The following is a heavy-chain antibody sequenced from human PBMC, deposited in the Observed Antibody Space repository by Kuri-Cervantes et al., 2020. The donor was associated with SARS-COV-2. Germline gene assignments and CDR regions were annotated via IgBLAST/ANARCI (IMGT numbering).Heavy chain of an antibody. J-gene: IGHJ3*02. CDR3: ARRAYCGGDCYLSDAFDI. V-gene: IGHV4-59*12. Sequence: SETLSLTCTVSGGSISSYYWSWIRKPPGKGLEWIGYIYYTGRTNYNPSLKSRVTISVDKSKNQFSLKLSSVTAADTAVYYCARRAYCGGDCYLSDAFDIWGQGIRVTVSS. CDR1: GGSISSYY. CDR2: IYYTGRT. D-gene: IGHD2-21*02.